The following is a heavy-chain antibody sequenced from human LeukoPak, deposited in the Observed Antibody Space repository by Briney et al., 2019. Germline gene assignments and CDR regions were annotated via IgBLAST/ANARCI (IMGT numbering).Heavy chain of an antibody. D-gene: IGHD2-2*01. V-gene: IGHV3-30*03. CDR3: APLSYCSSTSCSGY. Sequence: PGRSLTLSCAASGFTFSSYGMHWVRQAPGKGLEWVAVISYDGSNKYYADSVKGRFTISRDNSKNTLYLQMNSLRAEDTAVYYCAPLSYCSSTSCSGYWGQGTLVTVSS. CDR2: ISYDGSNK. CDR1: GFTFSSYG. J-gene: IGHJ4*02.